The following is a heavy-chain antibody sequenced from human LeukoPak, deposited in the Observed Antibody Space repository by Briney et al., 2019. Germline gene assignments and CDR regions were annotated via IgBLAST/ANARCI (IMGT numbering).Heavy chain of an antibody. Sequence: GGSLRLSCAASGFTFSSYGMHWVRQAPGKGLEWVAFIRYDGSNKYYADSVKGRFTISRDNSKNTLYLQMNSLRAEDTAVYYCARGRRAYCSSTSCLLAPYYMDVWGKGTTVTVSS. CDR3: ARGRRAYCSSTSCLLAPYYMDV. J-gene: IGHJ6*03. D-gene: IGHD2-2*01. CDR1: GFTFSSYG. V-gene: IGHV3-30*02. CDR2: IRYDGSNK.